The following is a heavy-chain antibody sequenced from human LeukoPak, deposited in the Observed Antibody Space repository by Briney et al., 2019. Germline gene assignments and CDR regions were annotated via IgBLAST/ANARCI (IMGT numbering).Heavy chain of an antibody. J-gene: IGHJ3*02. V-gene: IGHV3-48*03. CDR3: ARGGYCSSTICYPRTAFDM. CDR1: GFTFSSHE. Sequence: PGGSLRLSCAASGFTFSSHEMNWVRQAPGKGLEWISHISNGATTMYYADSVKGRFTISRDNAKNSLYLQMNSLRAEDTAVYYCARGGYCSSTICYPRTAFDMWGQGTVVTVSS. CDR2: ISNGATTM. D-gene: IGHD2-2*01.